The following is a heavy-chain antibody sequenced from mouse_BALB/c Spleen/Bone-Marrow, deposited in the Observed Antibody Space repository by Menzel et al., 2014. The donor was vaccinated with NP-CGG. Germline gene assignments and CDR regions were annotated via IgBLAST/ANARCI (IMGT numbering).Heavy chain of an antibody. J-gene: IGHJ1*01. V-gene: IGHV4-1*02. D-gene: IGHD1-1*01. CDR2: INPASSTI. Sequence: DVQLQESGGGLVQPGGSLKLSCAASGFDFSRYWMSWVRQAPGKGLEWIGEINPASSTINYTPSLKDKFIISRDNAKNTLYLQMRKVRSEDTALYYCARLNYYSNLFVWGAGTTVNISS. CDR3: ARLNYYSNLFV. CDR1: GFDFSRYW.